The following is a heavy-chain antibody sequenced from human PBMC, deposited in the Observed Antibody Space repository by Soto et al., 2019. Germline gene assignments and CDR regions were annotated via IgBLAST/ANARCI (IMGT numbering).Heavy chain of an antibody. Sequence: GGSLRLSCAASGFTFSSYGMHWVRQAPGKGLEWVAVIWYDGSNKYYADSVKGRFTISRDNSKNTLYLQMNSLRAEDTAVYYCARERIVATTEVDYWGQGTLVTVSS. V-gene: IGHV3-33*01. J-gene: IGHJ4*02. CDR1: GFTFSSYG. CDR3: ARERIVATTEVDY. D-gene: IGHD5-12*01. CDR2: IWYDGSNK.